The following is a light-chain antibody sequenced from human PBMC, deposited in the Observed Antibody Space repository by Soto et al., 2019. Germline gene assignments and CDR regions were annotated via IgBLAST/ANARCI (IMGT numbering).Light chain of an antibody. CDR2: GAS. Sequence: PRERVTLSCRASQSVSSSYLTWYQQKPGQAPRLLIYGASTRATSIPARFSGSGSGTDFTLTISSLQPEDFAVYYCQQDYNLPWTFGQGTKVDVK. V-gene: IGKV3D-7*01. CDR3: QQDYNLPWT. CDR1: QSVSSSY. J-gene: IGKJ1*01.